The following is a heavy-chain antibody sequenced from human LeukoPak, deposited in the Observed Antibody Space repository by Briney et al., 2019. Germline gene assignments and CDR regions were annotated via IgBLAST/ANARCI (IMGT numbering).Heavy chain of an antibody. Sequence: PGGSLRLSCAASGFTFSSYAMSWVRQAPGKGLEWVSAISGSGGSTYYADSVKGRFTISRDNSKNTLYLQMNSLRAEDTAVYYCAKDYDFWSGYYPRNYYYGMDVWGQGTTVTVSS. D-gene: IGHD3-3*01. CDR2: ISGSGGST. J-gene: IGHJ6*02. V-gene: IGHV3-23*01. CDR3: AKDYDFWSGYYPRNYYYGMDV. CDR1: GFTFSSYA.